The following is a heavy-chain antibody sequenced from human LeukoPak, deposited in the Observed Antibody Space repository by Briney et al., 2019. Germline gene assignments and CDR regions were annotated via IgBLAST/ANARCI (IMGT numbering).Heavy chain of an antibody. CDR2: ISWDGGST. J-gene: IGHJ4*02. V-gene: IGHV3-43*01. CDR3: AKGPWRGYDSSGYTDY. CDR1: GFTFDDYT. Sequence: PGGSLRLSCAASGFTFDDYTMHWVRQAPGKGLEWVSLISWDGGSTYYADSVKGRFTISRDNSKNSLYLQMNSLRTEDTALYYCAKGPWRGYDSSGYTDYWGQGTLVTVSS. D-gene: IGHD3-22*01.